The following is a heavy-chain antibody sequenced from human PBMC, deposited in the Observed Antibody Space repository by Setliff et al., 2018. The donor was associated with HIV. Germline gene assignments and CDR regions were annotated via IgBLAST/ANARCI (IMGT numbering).Heavy chain of an antibody. CDR2: ISIDGRDR. V-gene: IGHV3-30*04. D-gene: IGHD3-3*01. Sequence: GGSLRLSCAASGFVFNNYVFTWVRQAPGKGMEWVAVISIDGRDRYYSDSVKGRFTISRDSSKKTLYLQMNRLRSEDTAVYYCARAFGYHDFWSGYSGDEFDIWGQGTLVTVSS. J-gene: IGHJ3*02. CDR1: GFVFNNYV. CDR3: ARAFGYHDFWSGYSGDEFDI.